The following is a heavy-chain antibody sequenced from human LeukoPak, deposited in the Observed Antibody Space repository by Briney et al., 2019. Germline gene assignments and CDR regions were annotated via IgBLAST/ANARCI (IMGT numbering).Heavy chain of an antibody. CDR1: GYPISSGYY. D-gene: IGHD1/OR15-1a*01. CDR3: ARWIKQYGMDV. CDR2: IYHSGST. Sequence: PSETLSLTCTVSGYPISSGYYWGWIRQPPGKGLEWIGSIYHSGSTYYNPSLKSRVTISVDTSKNQFSLKLSSVTAADTAVYYYARWIKQYGMDVWGQGTTVTVSS. J-gene: IGHJ6*02. V-gene: IGHV4-38-2*02.